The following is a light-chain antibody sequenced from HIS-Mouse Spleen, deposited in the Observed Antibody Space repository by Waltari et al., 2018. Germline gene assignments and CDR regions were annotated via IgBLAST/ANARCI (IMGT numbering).Light chain of an antibody. V-gene: IGLV2-23*01. CDR3: CSYAGSSTVV. CDR1: SSDVGSYNL. Sequence: QSALTQPASVSGSPGQSITISCTGTSSDVGSYNLVSWYQQHPGKAPKLKIYEGSKGPSGVSNRFSGSKSGNTASLTISGLQAEDEADYYCCSYAGSSTVVFGGGTKLTVL. J-gene: IGLJ2*01. CDR2: EGS.